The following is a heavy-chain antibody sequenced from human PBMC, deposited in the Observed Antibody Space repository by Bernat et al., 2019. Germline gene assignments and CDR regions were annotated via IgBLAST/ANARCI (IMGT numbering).Heavy chain of an antibody. D-gene: IGHD3-16*01. CDR3: ARAGITFGGGPFRPPGVHDY. J-gene: IGHJ4*02. CDR1: GFTFSSYG. Sequence: QVQLVESGGGVVQPGRSLRLSCAASGFTFSSYGMHWVRQAPGKGLEWVAVIWYDGSNKYYADSVKGRLTISRDNSKSTLYLQMNSLRAGDTAVYYCARAGITFGGGPFRPPGVHDYWGQGTLVTVSS. V-gene: IGHV3-33*01. CDR2: IWYDGSNK.